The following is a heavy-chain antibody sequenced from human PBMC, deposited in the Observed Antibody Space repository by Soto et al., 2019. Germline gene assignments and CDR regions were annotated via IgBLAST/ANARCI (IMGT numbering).Heavy chain of an antibody. CDR3: AKAHYGFWSGYPTSGY. CDR2: MSYDGSNK. Sequence: PGGSLRLSCAASGFTFSSYGMHWVRQAPGKGLEWVAVMSYDGSNKYYADSVKGRFTISRDNSKNTLYLQMNSLRAEDTAVYYCAKAHYGFWSGYPTSGYWGQGTLVTVSS. CDR1: GFTFSSYG. V-gene: IGHV3-30*18. D-gene: IGHD3-3*01. J-gene: IGHJ4*02.